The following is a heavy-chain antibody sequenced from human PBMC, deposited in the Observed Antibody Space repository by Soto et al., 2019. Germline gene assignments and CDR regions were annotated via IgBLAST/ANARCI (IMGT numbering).Heavy chain of an antibody. D-gene: IGHD6-13*01. CDR3: ARCRYSSSWYFDY. Sequence: PGGSLRLSCAASGFTFSSYGMHWVRQAPGKGLEWVAVIWYDGSNKYYADSVKGRFTISRDNSKNTLYLQMNSLRAEDTAVYYCARCRYSSSWYFDYWGQGTLVTVSS. V-gene: IGHV3-33*01. J-gene: IGHJ4*02. CDR1: GFTFSSYG. CDR2: IWYDGSNK.